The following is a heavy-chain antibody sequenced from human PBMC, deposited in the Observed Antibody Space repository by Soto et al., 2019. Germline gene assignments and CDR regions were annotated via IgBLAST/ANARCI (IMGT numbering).Heavy chain of an antibody. J-gene: IGHJ4*02. V-gene: IGHV1-3*01. D-gene: IGHD3-10*01. CDR1: GYTFSTFP. Sequence: QVQLVQSGAEVKKPGASVKVSCKASGYTFSTFPMHWVRQAPEQNLEWMGWINAANGDTGYSQNFQGRVTITRDTTASTAYMELSGLRSEDTAVYFCARKDYYGSGTYHFDYWGQGTLVTVSS. CDR2: INAANGDT. CDR3: ARKDYYGSGTYHFDY.